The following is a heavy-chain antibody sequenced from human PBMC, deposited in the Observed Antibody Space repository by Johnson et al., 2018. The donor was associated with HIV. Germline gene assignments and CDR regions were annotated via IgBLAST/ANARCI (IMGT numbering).Heavy chain of an antibody. CDR3: AREGWNSSSWYRMSAFDI. D-gene: IGHD6-13*01. CDR2: INWNGGST. Sequence: VQLVESGGGLVQPGGSLRLSCAASGFTFDDYAMHWVRQAPGKGLEWVSGINWNGGSTGYADSVKGRFTISRDNAKNSLYLQMNSLRAEDTAVYYCAREGWNSSSWYRMSAFDIWGQGTMVTVSS. V-gene: IGHV3-20*04. CDR1: GFTFDDYA. J-gene: IGHJ3*02.